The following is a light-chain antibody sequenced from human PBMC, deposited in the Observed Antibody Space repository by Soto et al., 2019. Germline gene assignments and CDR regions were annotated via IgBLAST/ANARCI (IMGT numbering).Light chain of an antibody. V-gene: IGKV1-5*01. CDR3: QHYDRYPYT. Sequence: DLPMTQSPSTLSASVGDRVTITCRASQSVGTDLAWYQQKPGEVPKLLIYDASTLTSGVPPRFSGGGSGTEFTLTISSLQPDDFATYYCQHYDRYPYTFGQGTKLEI. CDR2: DAS. CDR1: QSVGTD. J-gene: IGKJ2*01.